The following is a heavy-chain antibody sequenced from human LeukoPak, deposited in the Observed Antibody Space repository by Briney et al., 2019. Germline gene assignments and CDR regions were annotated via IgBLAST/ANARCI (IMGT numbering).Heavy chain of an antibody. Sequence: PGRSLRLSCLASGFTFSGYGMHWVRQAPGKGLEWVAVISYDGINKYYADSVKGRFTISRDNAKNSLYLQMNSLRAEDTAVYYCARAPGRRDNWNYWVFYYYYYMDVWGKGTTVTVSS. D-gene: IGHD1-7*01. CDR1: GFTFSGYG. V-gene: IGHV3-30*03. J-gene: IGHJ6*03. CDR2: ISYDGINK. CDR3: ARAPGRRDNWNYWVFYYYYYMDV.